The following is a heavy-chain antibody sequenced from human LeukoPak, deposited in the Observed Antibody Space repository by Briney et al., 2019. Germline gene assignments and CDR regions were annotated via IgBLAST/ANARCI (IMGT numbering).Heavy chain of an antibody. CDR3: ARDAYDSSGYSFDY. CDR2: IYHSGKT. Sequence: SETLSLTCAVSGASTSKTNWWSWVRQPPGQGLEWIGEIYHSGKTNYNPSLKSRVTISVDKSKNQISLKLSSVTAADTAVYYCARDAYDSSGYSFDYWGQGTLVTVSS. D-gene: IGHD3-22*01. CDR1: GASTSKTNW. J-gene: IGHJ4*02. V-gene: IGHV4-4*02.